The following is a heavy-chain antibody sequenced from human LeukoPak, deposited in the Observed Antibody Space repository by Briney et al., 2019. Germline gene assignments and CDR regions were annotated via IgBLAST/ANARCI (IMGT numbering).Heavy chain of an antibody. CDR2: IWYDGSNK. Sequence: GGSLRLSCAASGFTFSSYGMHWVRQAPGKGLEWVAVIWYDGSNKYYADSVKGRFTISRDNSKNTLYLQMNSLRAEDTAVYYCAREGQTLGRGQYYFDYWGQGTLVTVSS. J-gene: IGHJ4*02. D-gene: IGHD2/OR15-2a*01. CDR1: GFTFSSYG. V-gene: IGHV3-33*01. CDR3: AREGQTLGRGQYYFDY.